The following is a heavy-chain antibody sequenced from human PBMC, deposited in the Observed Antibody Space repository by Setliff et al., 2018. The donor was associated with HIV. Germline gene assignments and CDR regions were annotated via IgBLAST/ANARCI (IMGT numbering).Heavy chain of an antibody. D-gene: IGHD6-13*01. J-gene: IGHJ4*02. CDR1: GYIFTGYY. CDR3: GRDIAAGAPQYFFDY. V-gene: IGHV1-2*02. CDR2: INPNSGGT. Sequence: ASVKVSCKASGYIFTGYYMHWVRQAPGQGLEWMGWINPNSGGTNYAQKFQGRVTMTRDTSNSTAYMELSRLRSDDTAVYYCGRDIAAGAPQYFFDYWGQGTLVTVSS.